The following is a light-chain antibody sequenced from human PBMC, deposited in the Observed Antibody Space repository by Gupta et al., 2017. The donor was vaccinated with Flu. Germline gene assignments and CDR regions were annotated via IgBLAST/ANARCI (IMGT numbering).Light chain of an antibody. Sequence: DIQMTQSPSTLSAYVGDRVTITCRASQNINSWLAWYQQKPGKAPKLLIYKASSLESGVPSRFSGSGSGTEFTLTINSLQPDDFATYYCQQYNSYLTFGQGTKVEVK. J-gene: IGKJ1*01. CDR3: QQYNSYLT. CDR2: KAS. V-gene: IGKV1-5*03. CDR1: QNINSW.